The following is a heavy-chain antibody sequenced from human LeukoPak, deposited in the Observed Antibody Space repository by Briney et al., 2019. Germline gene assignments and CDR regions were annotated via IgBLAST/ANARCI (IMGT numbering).Heavy chain of an antibody. CDR2: INPKSGGT. J-gene: IGHJ5*02. CDR3: ARGVAAAGGRWFDP. V-gene: IGHV1-2*02. D-gene: IGHD6-13*01. Sequence: ATVKVSCKVSGYTFTDYYMHWVRQATGQGLEWMGWINPKSGGTNYAQQFQGRVTMTRDTSISTAYMELSNLRSDDTAVYYCARGVAAAGGRWFDPWGQGTLVTVSS. CDR1: GYTFTDYY.